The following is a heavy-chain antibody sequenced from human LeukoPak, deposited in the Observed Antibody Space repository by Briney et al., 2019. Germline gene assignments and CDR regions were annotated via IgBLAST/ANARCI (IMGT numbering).Heavy chain of an antibody. V-gene: IGHV3-74*01. D-gene: IGHD2-2*01. Sequence: QTGGSLRLSCAASGFTFSTYWMHWVRQAPGKGLVWVSRINTDGSNTNYADSVKGRFTISRDNAENTLYLQMNSLGAEDTAVYYCARAEDCSSTSCPRAFDIWGQGTMVTVSS. CDR1: GFTFSTYW. CDR3: ARAEDCSSTSCPRAFDI. J-gene: IGHJ3*02. CDR2: INTDGSNT.